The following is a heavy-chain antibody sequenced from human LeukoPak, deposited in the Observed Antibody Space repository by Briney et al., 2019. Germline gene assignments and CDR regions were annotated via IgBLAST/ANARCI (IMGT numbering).Heavy chain of an antibody. CDR2: IYYSGST. Sequence: PSQTLSLTCTVSGGSISSGGYYWSWIRQHPGKGLEWIGYIYYSGSTYYNPSLKSRVTISVDTSKNQFSLKLSSVTAADTAVYYCARGYSGYDFSWKGEYYFDYWGQGTLVTVSS. CDR1: GGSISSGGYY. J-gene: IGHJ4*02. CDR3: ARGYSGYDFSWKGEYYFDY. D-gene: IGHD5-12*01. V-gene: IGHV4-31*03.